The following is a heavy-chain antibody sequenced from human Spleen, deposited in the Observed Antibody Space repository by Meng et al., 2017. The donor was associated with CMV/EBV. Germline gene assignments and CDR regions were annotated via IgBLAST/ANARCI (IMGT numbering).Heavy chain of an antibody. J-gene: IGHJ5*02. V-gene: IGHV6-1*01. CDR2: TYQRSKWYS. CDR1: GDSVSSKSAA. Sequence: CAISGDSVSSKSAAWNWIRQSPSRGLEWLGRTYQRSKWYSDYAVSVKSRITIKADTSKNQLSLQLNSVTPEDTAVYYCARGPGSVDPWGQGTLVTVSS. CDR3: ARGPGSVDP.